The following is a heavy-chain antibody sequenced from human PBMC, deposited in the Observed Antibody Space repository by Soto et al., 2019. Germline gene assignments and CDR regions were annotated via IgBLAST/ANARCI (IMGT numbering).Heavy chain of an antibody. V-gene: IGHV3-23*01. D-gene: IGHD4-17*01. Sequence: EVTLIESGGGLVQPGGSLRLSCTVSGFNFSSYVMNWVRQAPGKGLEWVSSITTTGLRTFYGDSGQGRFTISRDNAQNTVYLRMSTLRADDTAVYYCAKDVYGGNIPRAFDVWGQGTMVTVS. CDR1: GFNFSSYV. J-gene: IGHJ3*01. CDR2: ITTTGLRT. CDR3: AKDVYGGNIPRAFDV.